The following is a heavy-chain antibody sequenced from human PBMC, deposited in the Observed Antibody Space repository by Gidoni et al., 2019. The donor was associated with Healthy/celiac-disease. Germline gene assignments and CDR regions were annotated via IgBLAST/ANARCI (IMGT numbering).Heavy chain of an antibody. Sequence: QVQLQESGPGLVKPSETLSLTCTVSGGSISSYYLSWIRQPAGKGLEWIGRIYTSGSTNYNPSRKSRVTMSVDTSKNQFSLKLSSVTAADTAVYYCARDYLDIVVVPAAIGGNWFDPWGQGTLVTVSS. CDR3: ARDYLDIVVVPAAIGGNWFDP. CDR1: GGSISSYY. J-gene: IGHJ5*02. D-gene: IGHD2-2*01. CDR2: IYTSGST. V-gene: IGHV4-4*07.